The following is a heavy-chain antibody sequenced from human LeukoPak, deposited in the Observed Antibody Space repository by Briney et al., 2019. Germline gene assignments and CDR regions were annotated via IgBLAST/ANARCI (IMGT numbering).Heavy chain of an antibody. V-gene: IGHV3-30*02. CDR3: ARDLYRTVVVPHYFDY. D-gene: IGHD3-22*01. J-gene: IGHJ4*02. Sequence: GGSLRHSCAASGFSFDDHAMHRVRQAPGKGLEWVAFIRYDGSNKYYADSVKGRFTISRDNSKNTLYLQMNSLRAEDTAAYYCARDLYRTVVVPHYFDYWGQGTLVTVSS. CDR1: GFSFDDHA. CDR2: IRYDGSNK.